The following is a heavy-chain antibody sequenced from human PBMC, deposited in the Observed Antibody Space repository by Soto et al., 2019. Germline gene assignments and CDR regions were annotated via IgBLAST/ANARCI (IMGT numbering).Heavy chain of an antibody. CDR2: IWNDGSNR. D-gene: IGHD3-10*01. V-gene: IGHV3-33*01. J-gene: IGHJ6*02. CDR3: ARDDEYSGNGMDV. Sequence: QVQLVESGGGVVQPGRSLRLSCAASGFTFSNYGMHWVRQAPGKGLEWVAVIWNDGSNRYHADSVKDRFTISRDNSKNTLYLQMNCLRAEDTAVYYCARDDEYSGNGMDVWGQGTTVTVS. CDR1: GFTFSNYG.